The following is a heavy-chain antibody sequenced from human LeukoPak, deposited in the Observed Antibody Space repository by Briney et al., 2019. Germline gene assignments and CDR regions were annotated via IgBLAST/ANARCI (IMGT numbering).Heavy chain of an antibody. V-gene: IGHV3-30-3*01. Sequence: PGGSLRLSCAASGFTFSSYAMHWVRQAPGKGLEWVAVISYDGSNKYYADSVKGRFTISRDNSKNTLYLQMNSLRAEDTAVYYCAREDVGGWAFFDYRGQGTLVTVSS. CDR1: GFTFSSYA. CDR3: AREDVGGWAFFDY. CDR2: ISYDGSNK. D-gene: IGHD6-19*01. J-gene: IGHJ4*02.